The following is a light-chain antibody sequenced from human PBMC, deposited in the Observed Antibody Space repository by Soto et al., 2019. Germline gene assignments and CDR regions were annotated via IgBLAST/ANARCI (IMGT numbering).Light chain of an antibody. CDR2: DTT. J-gene: IGLJ3*02. V-gene: IGLV1-40*01. CDR1: SSNIGAGYD. Sequence: QSVLTHTPSVSGAPGQRVTISCTGSSSNIGAGYDVHWYQQLPGTSPELLIYDTTNRPSGVSDRFSVSKSGTSASLDITGLQAEDAADYYCQSYDSSLSAWVLGGGTKVHVL. CDR3: QSYDSSLSAWV.